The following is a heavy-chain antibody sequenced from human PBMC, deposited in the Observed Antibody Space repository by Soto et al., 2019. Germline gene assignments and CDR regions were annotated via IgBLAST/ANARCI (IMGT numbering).Heavy chain of an antibody. V-gene: IGHV4-31*03. CDR2: IYYSGST. D-gene: IGHD1-7*01. J-gene: IGHJ4*02. Sequence: SETLSLTCTVSGGSISSGGYYWSCIRQHPGKGLEWIGYIYYSGSTYYNPSLKSRVTISVDTSKNQFSLKLSSVTAADTAVYYCARSDWNYHHIDYWGQGTLVTVSS. CDR3: ARSDWNYHHIDY. CDR1: GGSISSGGYY.